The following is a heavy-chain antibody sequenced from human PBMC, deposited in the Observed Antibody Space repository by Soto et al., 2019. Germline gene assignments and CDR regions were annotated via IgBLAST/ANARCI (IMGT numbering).Heavy chain of an antibody. D-gene: IGHD3-3*01. CDR1: CVSISSYY. J-gene: IGHJ5*02. CDR2: IYSSGST. V-gene: IGHV4-59*01. Sequence: SATLSLTCTVSCVSISSYYWSWIRQPPGKGLEWIGYIYSSGSTNYNPSLKSRVTISLDTSKNQFSLKLSSVTAADTAVYYCARGYNDFWSGYFTWFDPWGQGTLVTVS. CDR3: ARGYNDFWSGYFTWFDP.